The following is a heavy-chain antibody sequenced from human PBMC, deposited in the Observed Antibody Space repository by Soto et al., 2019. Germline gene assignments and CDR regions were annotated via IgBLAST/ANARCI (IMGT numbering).Heavy chain of an antibody. CDR2: ISSSSSYI. V-gene: IGHV3-21*01. CDR3: ARAWQQLVLRNWFDP. J-gene: IGHJ5*02. CDR1: GFTFSSYS. D-gene: IGHD6-13*01. Sequence: PGGSLRLSCAASGFTFSSYSMNWVRQAPGKGLEWVSSISSSSSYIYYADSVKGRFTISRDNAKNSLYLQMNSLRAEDTAVYYSARAWQQLVLRNWFDPWGQGTLVTVSS.